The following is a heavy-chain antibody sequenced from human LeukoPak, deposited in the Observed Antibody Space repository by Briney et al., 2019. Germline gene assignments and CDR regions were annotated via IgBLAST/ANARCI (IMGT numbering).Heavy chain of an antibody. CDR3: ARDSSSWYEGGPFDY. CDR1: GFTFSSYA. Sequence: GGSLRLSCAASGFTFSSYAMSWVRQAPGKGLEWVANIKQDGSEKYYVDSVKGRFTISRDNAKNSLYLQMNSLRAEDTAVYYCARDSSSWYEGGPFDYWGQGTLVTVSS. V-gene: IGHV3-7*01. D-gene: IGHD6-13*01. J-gene: IGHJ4*02. CDR2: IKQDGSEK.